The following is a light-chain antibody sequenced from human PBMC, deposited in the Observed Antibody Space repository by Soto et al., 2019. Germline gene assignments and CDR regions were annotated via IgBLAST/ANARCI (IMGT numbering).Light chain of an antibody. J-gene: IGLJ2*01. V-gene: IGLV2-14*01. CDR1: SSDVGGYNF. Sequence: QSALTQPASVSGSPGQSITISCTGTSSDVGGYNFVTWFQKHPGKAPKLMIYDVSKPSGVSNRFSGSKSGNTAYLTISGIQAEDEADYYCGSYTSSSTLDLGGGTKLTVL. CDR2: DVS. CDR3: GSYTSSSTLD.